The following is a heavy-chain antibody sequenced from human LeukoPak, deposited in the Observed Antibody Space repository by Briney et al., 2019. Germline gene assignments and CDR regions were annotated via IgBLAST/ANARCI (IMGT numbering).Heavy chain of an antibody. CDR1: GGTFSSYA. Sequence: GASVKVSCKASGGTFSSYAISWVRQAPGQGLEWMGRIIPILGIANYAQKFQGRVTITADKSTSTAYMELSSLRSEDTAVYYCARDPYYDILTGYFEYWFDPWGQGTLVTVSS. V-gene: IGHV1-69*04. CDR2: IIPILGIA. J-gene: IGHJ5*02. CDR3: ARDPYYDILTGYFEYWFDP. D-gene: IGHD3-9*01.